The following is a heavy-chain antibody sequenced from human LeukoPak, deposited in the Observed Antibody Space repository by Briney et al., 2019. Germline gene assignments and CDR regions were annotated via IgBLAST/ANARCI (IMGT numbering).Heavy chain of an antibody. J-gene: IGHJ5*02. V-gene: IGHV3-7*04. D-gene: IGHD3-10*01. CDR1: GFTFNNHY. Sequence: GGSPRLSCTASGFTFNNHYMTWVRQAPGKGLEWVANIKQDGSETFYLDSVKGRFTISRDNAKNSLYLQMNDVRAEDTAVYFCARDRFGGSCYESWGQGTLVTVTS. CDR3: ARDRFGGSCYES. CDR2: IKQDGSET.